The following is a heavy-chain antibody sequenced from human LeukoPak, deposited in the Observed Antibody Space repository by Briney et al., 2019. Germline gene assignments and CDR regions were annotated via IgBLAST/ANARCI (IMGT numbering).Heavy chain of an antibody. D-gene: IGHD1-20*01. CDR2: IKSDGITI. J-gene: IGHJ4*02. CDR1: GFTFSNYM. CDR3: LRDLNWSLDQ. Sequence: GGSLRLSCAASGFTFSNYMMHWVRQAPGKGLVWVSRIKSDGITITYADSVKGRFTISRDNAKNTLYLQMNSLRAEDTAVYYCLRDLNWSLDQWGQGTLVTVSP. V-gene: IGHV3-74*01.